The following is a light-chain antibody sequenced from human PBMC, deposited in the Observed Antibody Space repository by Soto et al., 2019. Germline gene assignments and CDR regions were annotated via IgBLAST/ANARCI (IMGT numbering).Light chain of an antibody. J-gene: IGKJ1*01. CDR2: GAS. V-gene: IGKV1-27*01. CDR1: QGISNF. CDR3: QKYSSAPPWT. Sequence: DIPMTQSPSSLSASVGDRVTITCRASQGISNFLAWYQQKPGKVPKLLIYGASTLQSGVPSRFIGSGSGTDFTLTISSLRPEDVATYYCQKYSSAPPWTFGQGTRVEIK.